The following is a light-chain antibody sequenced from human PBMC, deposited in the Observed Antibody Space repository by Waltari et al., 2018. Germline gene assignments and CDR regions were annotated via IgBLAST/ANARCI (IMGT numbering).Light chain of an antibody. V-gene: IGLV8-61*01. J-gene: IGLJ3*02. Sequence: QTVVTQEPSFSVSPGGTVTLTCGLSSGSVSTSYFPRWYQQTPGQAPRTLIYSTNPRSSGVPDRFSGSILGNKAALTITGAQADDESDYYCVLYMGSGSYWVFGGGTKLTVL. CDR2: STN. CDR1: SGSVSTSYF. CDR3: VLYMGSGSYWV.